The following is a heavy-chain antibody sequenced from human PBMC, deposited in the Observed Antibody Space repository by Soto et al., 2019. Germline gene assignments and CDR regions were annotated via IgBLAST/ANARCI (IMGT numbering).Heavy chain of an antibody. Sequence: QVQLQESGPGLVKPSQTLSLTCTVSGGSISSGGYYWSWILQHPGKGLEWFGYIYYSGSTYYNPSLKSRVTISVDASKNQFSLQLSSVTAAATAVYYCARGSSARDPGWFDPWGQGTLVTVSS. V-gene: IGHV4-31*03. D-gene: IGHD6-25*01. CDR2: IYYSGST. CDR3: ARGSSARDPGWFDP. CDR1: GGSISSGGYY. J-gene: IGHJ5*02.